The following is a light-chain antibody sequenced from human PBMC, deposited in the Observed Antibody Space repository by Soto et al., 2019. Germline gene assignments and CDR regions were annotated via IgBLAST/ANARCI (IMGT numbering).Light chain of an antibody. CDR2: EVS. Sequence: QSALTQPASVSGSPGQSITISCTGTSSDIGSYNYVSWYQQHPGKAPKLMIYEVSNRPSGGSNRFSGSKSGNTASLTISGLQAEDEADYYCSSYTDISTLVFGGGTKVTVL. CDR3: SSYTDISTLV. V-gene: IGLV2-14*01. J-gene: IGLJ2*01. CDR1: SSDIGSYNY.